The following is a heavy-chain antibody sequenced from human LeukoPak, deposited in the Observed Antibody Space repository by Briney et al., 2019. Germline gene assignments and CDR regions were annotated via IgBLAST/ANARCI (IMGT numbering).Heavy chain of an antibody. J-gene: IGHJ4*02. V-gene: IGHV1-3*01. CDR3: ARGYYDSSGYVDY. Sequence: ASVKVSCKASGYTFTSYAMHWVRQAPRQRLEWMGWINAGNGNTKYSQKFQGRVTITRDTSASTAYVELSSLRSEDTAVYYCARGYYDSSGYVDYWGQGTLVTVSS. D-gene: IGHD3-22*01. CDR2: INAGNGNT. CDR1: GYTFTSYA.